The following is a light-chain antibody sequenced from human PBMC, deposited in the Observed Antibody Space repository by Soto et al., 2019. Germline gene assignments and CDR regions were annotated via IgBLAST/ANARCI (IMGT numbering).Light chain of an antibody. CDR1: GSDVGGYNY. Sequence: QSALTQPASVSGSPGQSITISCTGTGSDVGGYNYVSWYQQHPGKAPKLMIYEVSNRPSGVSNRFSGSKSGSTASLTISGLQAEDEADYYCSSYTSSSTPYVFGTGTKVTVL. V-gene: IGLV2-14*01. CDR3: SSYTSSSTPYV. CDR2: EVS. J-gene: IGLJ1*01.